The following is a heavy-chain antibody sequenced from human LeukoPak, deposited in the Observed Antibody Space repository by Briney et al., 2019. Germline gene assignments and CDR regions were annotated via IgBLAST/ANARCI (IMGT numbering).Heavy chain of an antibody. J-gene: IGHJ5*02. CDR1: GFTFSDYY. V-gene: IGHV3-11*06. D-gene: IGHD1-1*01. CDR2: ISSSSSYT. Sequence: GGSLRLSCAASGFTFSDYYMSWIRQAPGKGLEWVSYISSSSSYTNYADSVKGRFTTSRDNAKNSLYLQMNSLRAEDTAVYYCARDPGYNWKRVSWFDPWGQGTLVTVSS. CDR3: ARDPGYNWKRVSWFDP.